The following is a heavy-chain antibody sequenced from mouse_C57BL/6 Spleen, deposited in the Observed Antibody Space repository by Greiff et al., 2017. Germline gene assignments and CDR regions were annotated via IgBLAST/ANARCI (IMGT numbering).Heavy chain of an antibody. Sequence: QVQLQQSGAELVKPGASVKLSCKASGYTFTSYWMQWVKQRPGQGLEWIGEIDPSDSYTNYNQKFKGKATLTVDTSSSTAYMQLSSLTSEDSAVYYCARRGGSSFDYWGQGTTLTVSS. V-gene: IGHV1-50*01. CDR3: ARRGGSSFDY. D-gene: IGHD6-1*01. CDR2: IDPSDSYT. CDR1: GYTFTSYW. J-gene: IGHJ2*01.